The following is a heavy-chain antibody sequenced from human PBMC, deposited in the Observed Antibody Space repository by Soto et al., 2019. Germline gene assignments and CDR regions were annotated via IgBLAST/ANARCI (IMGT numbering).Heavy chain of an antibody. D-gene: IGHD2-15*01. CDR3: ARDHDCNGSPTLDY. CDR2: IREGFDST. Sequence: EVQLLESGGGLIQPGGTLRLSCAASGFNIGIYAMSWVRQAPGKGLEWVSLIREGFDSTYYADSVKGRFTISRDTSKNILYLQMNSLRVDDTAVYYCARDHDCNGSPTLDYWGQGTLVTVSS. V-gene: IGHV3-23*01. J-gene: IGHJ4*02. CDR1: GFNIGIYA.